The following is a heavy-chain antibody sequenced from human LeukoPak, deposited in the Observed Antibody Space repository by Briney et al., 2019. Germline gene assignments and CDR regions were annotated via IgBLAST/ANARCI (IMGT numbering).Heavy chain of an antibody. V-gene: IGHV1-3*01. CDR3: ASPKHYYYGMDV. Sequence: ASVKVSCKASGYTFTSYAMHWVHQAPGQRLEWMGWINAGNGNTKYSQKFQGRVTITRDTSASTAYMELSSLRSEDTAVYYCASPKHYYYGMDVWGQGTTVTVSS. J-gene: IGHJ6*02. CDR2: INAGNGNT. CDR1: GYTFTSYA.